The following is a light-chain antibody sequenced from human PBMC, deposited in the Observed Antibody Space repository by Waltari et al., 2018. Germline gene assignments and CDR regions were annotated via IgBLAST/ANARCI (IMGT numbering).Light chain of an antibody. CDR2: KAY. J-gene: IGKJ2*01. CDR3: MQSTHWPYT. CDR1: QSLVHSDGNTN. Sequence: PVTLGQPASISCRSSQSLVHSDGNTNLYWFQHRPGQSPRRLIYKAYNRDGAIPDRFSGSGSGADFTLKISRVESEDVGVYYCMQSTHWPYTFGQGTKLET. V-gene: IGKV2-30*02.